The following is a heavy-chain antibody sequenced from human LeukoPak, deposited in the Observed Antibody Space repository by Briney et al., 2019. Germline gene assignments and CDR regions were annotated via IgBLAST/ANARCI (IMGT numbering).Heavy chain of an antibody. CDR3: ARVGSSTWYESDY. V-gene: IGHV1-2*06. J-gene: IGHJ4*02. CDR2: INPNSGDT. Sequence: ASVKVSCKASGYTFSGYYMHWVRQAPGQGLEWMGRINPNSGDTNYAQKFQGRVTMTRDTSTSTVYMELSSLRSEDTAVYYCARVGSSTWYESDYWGQGTLVTVSS. CDR1: GYTFSGYY. D-gene: IGHD6-13*01.